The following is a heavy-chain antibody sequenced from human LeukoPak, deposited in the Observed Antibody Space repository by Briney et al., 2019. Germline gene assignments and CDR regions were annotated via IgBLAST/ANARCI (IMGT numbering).Heavy chain of an antibody. CDR1: GFTFSRYA. CDR3: AKDQRTYGSGSFYYFDY. Sequence: AGGSLRLSCAASGFTFSRYAMSWVRQAPGKGLEWVSAISGSGGSTYYADSVKGRFTISRDNSKNTLYLQMNSLRAEDTAVYYCAKDQRTYGSGSFYYFDYWGQGTLVTVSS. D-gene: IGHD3-10*01. J-gene: IGHJ4*02. V-gene: IGHV3-23*01. CDR2: ISGSGGST.